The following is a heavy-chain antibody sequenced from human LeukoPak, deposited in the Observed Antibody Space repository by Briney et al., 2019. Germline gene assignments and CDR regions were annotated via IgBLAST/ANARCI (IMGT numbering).Heavy chain of an antibody. CDR2: IHFGGNT. J-gene: IGHJ6*03. D-gene: IGHD1-14*01. V-gene: IGHV4-39*01. CDR1: GDSIDSGNYY. CDR3: ARHVPVIPTTKRYFYMDV. Sequence: SETLSLTCTVSGDSIDSGNYYWGWSRQPPGQGLEWIGNIHFGGNTYYNPSLKSRLGLSLGTSTNRFSLTMTSATAADSAVYYCARHVPVIPTTKRYFYMDVWGKGTTVTVSS.